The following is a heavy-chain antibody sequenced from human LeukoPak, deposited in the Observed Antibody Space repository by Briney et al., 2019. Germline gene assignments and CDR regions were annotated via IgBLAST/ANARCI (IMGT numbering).Heavy chain of an antibody. CDR3: AREGTLFGGVIVMLDY. D-gene: IGHD3-16*02. J-gene: IGHJ4*02. CDR1: GGSFSGYY. Sequence: ETLSLTCAVYGGSFSGYYWSWIRQPPGKGLEWIGEINHSGSTNYNPSLKSRVTISVDTSKNQFSLKLSSVTAADTAVYYCAREGTLFGGVIVMLDYWGQGTLVTVSS. V-gene: IGHV4-34*01. CDR2: INHSGST.